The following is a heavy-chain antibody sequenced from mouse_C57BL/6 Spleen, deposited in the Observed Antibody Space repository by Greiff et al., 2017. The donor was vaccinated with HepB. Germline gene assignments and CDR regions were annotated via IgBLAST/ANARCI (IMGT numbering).Heavy chain of an antibody. Sequence: DVKLVESEGGLVQPGSSMKLSCTASGFTFSDYYMAWVRQVPEKGLEWVANINYDGSSTYYLDSLKSRFIISRDNAKNILYLQMSSLKSEDTATYYCARDRTGYWYFDVWGTGTTVTVSS. CDR1: GFTFSDYY. CDR2: INYDGSST. J-gene: IGHJ1*03. CDR3: ARDRTGYWYFDV. V-gene: IGHV5-16*01. D-gene: IGHD4-1*01.